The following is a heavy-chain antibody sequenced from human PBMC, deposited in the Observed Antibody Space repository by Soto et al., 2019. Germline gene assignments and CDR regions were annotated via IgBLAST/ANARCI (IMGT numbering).Heavy chain of an antibody. CDR3: ARETRGWLSHHGMDV. CDR2: INPNSGGT. CDR1: GYTFTGYY. D-gene: IGHD3-22*01. V-gene: IGHV1-2*04. J-gene: IGHJ6*02. Sequence: ASVKVSCKASGYTFTGYYMHWVRQAPGQGPEWMGWINPNSGGTNYAQKFQGWVTMTRDTSISTAYMELSRLRSDDTAVYYCARETRGWLSHHGMDVWGQGTTVTVSS.